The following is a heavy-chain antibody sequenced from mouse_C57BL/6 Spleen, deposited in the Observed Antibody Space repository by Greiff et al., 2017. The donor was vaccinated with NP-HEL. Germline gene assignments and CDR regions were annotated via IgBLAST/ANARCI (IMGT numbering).Heavy chain of an antibody. J-gene: IGHJ3*01. CDR2: IYPGDGDT. Sequence: VQLQESGPELVKPGASVKISCKASGYAFSSSWMNWVKQRPGKGLEWIGRIYPGDGDTNYNGKFKGKATLTADKSSSTAYMQLSSLTSEDSAVYFCARNGDYGAWFAYWGQGTLVTVSA. V-gene: IGHV1-82*01. D-gene: IGHD2-13*01. CDR1: GYAFSSSW. CDR3: ARNGDYGAWFAY.